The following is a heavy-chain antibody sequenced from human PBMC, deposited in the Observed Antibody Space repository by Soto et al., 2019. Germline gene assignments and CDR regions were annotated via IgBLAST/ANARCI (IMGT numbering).Heavy chain of an antibody. J-gene: IGHJ6*02. D-gene: IGHD3-3*02. CDR3: ARDQYHFRSGSYYYAMEV. Sequence: XATLSLTCTVSGACMSRYYWTWIRQPPGKGLEWIGNIHYTGSTNYNPSLKSRVTILLGTSTSQFSLKVSSVTAADTAVYYCARDQYHFRSGSYYYAMEVWGQGTKVTVSS. CDR1: GACMSRYY. V-gene: IGHV4-59*01. CDR2: IHYTGST.